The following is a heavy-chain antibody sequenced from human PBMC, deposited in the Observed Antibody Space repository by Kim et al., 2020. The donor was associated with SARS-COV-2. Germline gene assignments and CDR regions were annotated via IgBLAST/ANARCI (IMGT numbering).Heavy chain of an antibody. CDR2: IYSGGSST. J-gene: IGHJ4*02. D-gene: IGHD3-22*01. V-gene: IGHV3-23*03. Sequence: GGSLRLSCAVSGFTFSSYAMSWVRQAPGKGLEWVSVIYSGGSSTYYADSVKGRFTISRDNSKNTLYLQMNSLRAEDTAVYYCAKAVPYYYDSSGYYPSYYFDYWGQGTLVTVSS. CDR3: AKAVPYYYDSSGYYPSYYFDY. CDR1: GFTFSSYA.